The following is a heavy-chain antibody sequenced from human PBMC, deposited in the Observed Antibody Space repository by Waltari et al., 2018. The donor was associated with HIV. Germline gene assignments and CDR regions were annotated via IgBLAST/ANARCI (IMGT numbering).Heavy chain of an antibody. CDR1: GYTFPGYA. D-gene: IGHD2-21*02. Sequence: QVRLVQSGAEVRKPGASVKVSCKASGYTFPGYAIHWVRQAPGQGLEWMGWINAGTGDTKYSQKFQDRITITGDTSASAAYMELRSLRSEDTAVYYCATFSQVTPLDYWGQGTLVTVSS. CDR3: ATFSQVTPLDY. CDR2: INAGTGDT. V-gene: IGHV1-3*01. J-gene: IGHJ4*02.